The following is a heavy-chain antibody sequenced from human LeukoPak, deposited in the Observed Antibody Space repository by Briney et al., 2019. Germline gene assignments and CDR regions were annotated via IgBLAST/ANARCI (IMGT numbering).Heavy chain of an antibody. CDR3: ARRSKNDY. CDR1: GFTFSTYA. CDR2: ISSSSSTI. J-gene: IGHJ4*02. Sequence: GGSLRLSCAASGFTFSTYAMSWVRQAPGKGLEWVSYISSSSSTIYYADSVKGRFTISRDNAKNSLYLQMNSLRAEDTAVYYCARRSKNDYWGQGTLVTVSS. V-gene: IGHV3-48*04.